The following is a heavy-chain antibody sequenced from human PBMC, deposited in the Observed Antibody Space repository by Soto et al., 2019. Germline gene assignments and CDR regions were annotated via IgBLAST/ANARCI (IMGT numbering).Heavy chain of an antibody. D-gene: IGHD2-8*02. V-gene: IGHV3-30-3*01. CDR3: ARDLLMYDYDYYYGMDV. J-gene: IGHJ6*02. CDR2: ISYDGSNK. CDR1: GFTFSSYA. Sequence: PGGSLRLSCAASGFTFSSYAMHWVRQAPGKGLEWVAVISYDGSNKYYADSVKGRFTISRDNSKNTLYLQMNSLRAEDTAVYYCARDLLMYDYDYYYGMDVWGQGTTVTVS.